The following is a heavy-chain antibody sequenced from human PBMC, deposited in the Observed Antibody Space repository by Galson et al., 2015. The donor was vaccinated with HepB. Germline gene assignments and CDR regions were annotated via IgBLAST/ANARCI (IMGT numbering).Heavy chain of an antibody. CDR1: GFTFSGYW. V-gene: IGHV3-74*01. D-gene: IGHD1-1*01. CDR2: VNSEGSGT. J-gene: IGHJ4*02. CDR3: AKGTTDIDY. Sequence: SLRLSCAASGFTFSGYWIHWVRQAPGKGLVWVSRVNSEGSGTSYAGSVKGRFTISRDNSKNMLYLQMNNLRAEDTAVYYCAKGTTDIDYWGQGTQVAVSS.